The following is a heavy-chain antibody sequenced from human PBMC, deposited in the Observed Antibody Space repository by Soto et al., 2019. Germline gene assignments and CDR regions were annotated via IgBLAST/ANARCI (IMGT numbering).Heavy chain of an antibody. D-gene: IGHD3-10*01. CDR2: LSGSGGTT. J-gene: IGHJ4*02. CDR3: AKQRADYGSGADTFYFDS. Sequence: EVQLLESGGGLVQPGGSLRLSCTVSGVTFSNDAMNWVRQAPGKGLEWVSSLSGSGGTTYYADSVKGRFIISRDNSKNTLYLLMNSLRAEDTALYYCAKQRADYGSGADTFYFDSWGQGALVTVSS. CDR1: GVTFSNDA. V-gene: IGHV3-23*01.